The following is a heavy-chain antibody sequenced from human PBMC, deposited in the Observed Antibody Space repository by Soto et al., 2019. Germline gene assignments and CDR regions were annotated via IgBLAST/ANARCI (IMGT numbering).Heavy chain of an antibody. J-gene: IGHJ6*03. Sequence: GGSLRLSCAASGFTFSSYGMHWVRQAPGKGLEWVAVISYDGSNKYYADSVKGRFTISRDNSKNTLYLQMNSLRAEDTAVYYCAKDSGVSTRYYYYYMDVWGKGTTVTVSS. CDR2: ISYDGSNK. V-gene: IGHV3-30*18. D-gene: IGHD3-10*01. CDR3: AKDSGVSTRYYYYYMDV. CDR1: GFTFSSYG.